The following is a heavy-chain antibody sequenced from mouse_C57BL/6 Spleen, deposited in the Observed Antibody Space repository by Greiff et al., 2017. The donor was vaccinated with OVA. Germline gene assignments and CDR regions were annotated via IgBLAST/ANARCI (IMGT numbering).Heavy chain of an antibody. CDR3: ARPSYLYYFDY. D-gene: IGHD2-12*01. CDR2: ISSGSSTI. Sequence: EVKLMESGGGLVKPGGSLKLSCAASGFTFSDYGMYWVRQAPEKGLEWVAYISSGSSTIYYADTVKGRFTISRDNAKNTLFLQMTSLRSEDTAMYYCARPSYLYYFDYWGQGTTLTVSS. V-gene: IGHV5-17*01. J-gene: IGHJ2*01. CDR1: GFTFSDYG.